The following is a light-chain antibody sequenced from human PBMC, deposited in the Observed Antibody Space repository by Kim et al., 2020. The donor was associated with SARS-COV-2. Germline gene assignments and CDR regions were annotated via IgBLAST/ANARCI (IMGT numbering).Light chain of an antibody. CDR3: QSYDSSNPWV. CDR1: SGSIASNY. V-gene: IGLV6-57*04. Sequence: NFMLTQPHSVSESPGKTVTISCTRSSGSIASNYVQWYQQRPGSAHTTVIYEDNQRPSGVPDRFSGSIDSSSNSASLTISGLKTEDEADYYCQSYDSSNPWVFGGGTQLTVL. J-gene: IGLJ3*02. CDR2: EDN.